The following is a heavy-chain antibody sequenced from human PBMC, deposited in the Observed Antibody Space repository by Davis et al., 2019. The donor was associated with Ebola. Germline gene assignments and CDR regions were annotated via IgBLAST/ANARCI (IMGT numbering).Heavy chain of an antibody. CDR1: SGSF. D-gene: IGHD3-22*01. CDR2: INPSGIT. Sequence: MPSETLSLTCAVYSGSFWSWIRQPPGKGLEWIGEINPSGITNYNSSLKSRVTISGDTSKKQFSLKLTSVTAADTAVFYCARQSVYHYDTWGQGTLVTVSS. CDR3: ARQSVYHYDT. V-gene: IGHV4-34*01. J-gene: IGHJ4*02.